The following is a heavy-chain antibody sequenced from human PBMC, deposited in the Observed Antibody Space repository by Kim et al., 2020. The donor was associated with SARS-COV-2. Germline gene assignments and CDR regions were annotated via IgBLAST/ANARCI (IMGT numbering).Heavy chain of an antibody. Sequence: GGSLRLSCAASGFTFSSYAMSWVRQAPGKGLEWVSAISGSGGSTYYADSVKGRFTISKDNSKNTLYLQMNSLRAEDTAVYYCANADRGVIIAVDDYWGEGTLGTVSS. J-gene: IGHJ4*02. D-gene: IGHD3-10*01. CDR3: ANADRGVIIAVDDY. V-gene: IGHV3-23*01. CDR2: ISGSGGST. CDR1: GFTFSSYA.